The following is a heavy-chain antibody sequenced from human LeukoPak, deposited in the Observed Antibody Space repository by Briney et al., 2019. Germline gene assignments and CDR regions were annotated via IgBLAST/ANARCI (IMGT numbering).Heavy chain of an antibody. CDR3: VNVALVVGTWMVYNH. CDR1: GFSFSSYA. D-gene: IGHD6-19*01. Sequence: QPGGSLRLSCTASGFSFSSYAVHWVRHAAGGGLESVSSISRNGGSTNYADSVSDRFTISRDNSKNTLYLQMSSLRAEDTAVYYCVNVALVVGTWMVYNHWGQGSLVTVSS. V-gene: IGHV3-64D*06. J-gene: IGHJ5*02. CDR2: ISRNGGST.